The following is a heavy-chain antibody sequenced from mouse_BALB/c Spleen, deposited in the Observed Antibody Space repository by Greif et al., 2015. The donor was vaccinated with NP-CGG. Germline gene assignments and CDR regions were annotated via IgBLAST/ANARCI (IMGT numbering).Heavy chain of an antibody. D-gene: IGHD1-2*01. Sequence: EVQLVESGGGLVKPGGSLKLSCAASGFTFSDYYMYWVRQTPEKRLEWVATISDGGSYTYYPDSVKGRFTISRDNAKNNLYLQMSSLKSEDTAMYYCARDRRLRYFDVWGAGTTVTVSS. CDR1: GFTFSDYY. CDR2: ISDGGSYT. CDR3: ARDRRLRYFDV. J-gene: IGHJ1*01. V-gene: IGHV5-4*02.